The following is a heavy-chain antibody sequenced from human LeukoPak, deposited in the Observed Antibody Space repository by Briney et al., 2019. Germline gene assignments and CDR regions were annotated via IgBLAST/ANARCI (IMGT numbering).Heavy chain of an antibody. CDR1: GFTFSSYA. CDR2: ISYDGSNK. CDR3: ATSGNTYSSGPTQFDY. V-gene: IGHV3-30-3*01. D-gene: IGHD6-19*01. Sequence: GRSLRLSCAASGFTFSSYAMHWVRQAPGKGLEWVAVISYDGSNKYYADSVKGRFTISRDNSKNTLYLQMNSLRAEDTAVYYCATSGNTYSSGPTQFDYWGQGTLVTVSS. J-gene: IGHJ4*02.